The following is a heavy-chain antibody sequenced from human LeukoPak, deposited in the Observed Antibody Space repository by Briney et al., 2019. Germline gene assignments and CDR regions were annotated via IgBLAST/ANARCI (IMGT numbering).Heavy chain of an antibody. CDR1: GYTFTSYD. V-gene: IGHV1-8*01. D-gene: IGHD6-13*01. Sequence: ASVKVSCKASGYTFTSYDINWVRQATGQGLEWMGWMNPNSGNTGYAQKFQGRVTMTRNTSISTAYMELSSLRSEDTAVYYRARETGSSSWYEEDWFDPWGQGTLVTVSS. CDR2: MNPNSGNT. J-gene: IGHJ5*02. CDR3: ARETGSSSWYEEDWFDP.